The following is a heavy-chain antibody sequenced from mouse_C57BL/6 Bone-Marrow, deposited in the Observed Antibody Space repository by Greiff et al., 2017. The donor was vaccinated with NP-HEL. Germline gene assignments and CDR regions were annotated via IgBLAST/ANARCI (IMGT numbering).Heavy chain of an antibody. D-gene: IGHD2-12*01. J-gene: IGHJ1*03. CDR3: ARAYYSPWYFDV. V-gene: IGHV1-54*01. Sequence: QVQLQQSGAELVRPGTSVKVSCKASGYAFTNYLIEWVKQRPGQGLEWIGVINPGSGGTNYNEKFKGKATLTADKSSSTAYMQLSSLTSEDSAVYFCARAYYSPWYFDVWGTGTTVTVSS. CDR2: INPGSGGT. CDR1: GYAFTNYL.